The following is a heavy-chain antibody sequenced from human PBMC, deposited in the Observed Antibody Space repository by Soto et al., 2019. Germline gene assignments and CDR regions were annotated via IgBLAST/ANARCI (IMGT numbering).Heavy chain of an antibody. V-gene: IGHV4-30-4*01. J-gene: IGHJ5*02. Sequence: SETLSLTCTVSGDSVIRADYYWIWIRQPPGEGLEWIGHIYYSGSTYYTPSLRGRVTISVDTSKNQFSLNLNSVTAADTAVYYCVRDRGSSWMYKWFDPWGQGTQVTVSS. CDR1: GDSVIRADYY. CDR2: IYYSGST. D-gene: IGHD2-2*01. CDR3: VRDRGSSWMYKWFDP.